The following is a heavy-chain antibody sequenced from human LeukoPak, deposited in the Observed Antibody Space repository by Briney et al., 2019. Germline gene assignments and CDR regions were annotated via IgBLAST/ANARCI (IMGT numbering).Heavy chain of an antibody. CDR2: IYYSGST. D-gene: IGHD6-13*01. V-gene: IGHV4-59*01. CDR3: ARDYSSSSQYAFDI. Sequence: SETLSLTCAVYGGSFATFYWSWIRQPPGKGLEWIGYIYYSGSTNHNPSLKSRVTISLDTSKNQFSLKLSSVTAADTAVYYCARDYSSSSQYAFDIWGQGTMVTVSS. CDR1: GGSFATFY. J-gene: IGHJ3*02.